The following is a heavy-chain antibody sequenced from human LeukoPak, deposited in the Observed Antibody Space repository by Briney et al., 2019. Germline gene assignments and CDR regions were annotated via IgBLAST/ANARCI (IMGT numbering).Heavy chain of an antibody. Sequence: TGGSLRLSCAASGFIFTSYSMNWVRQALGKGLEWVSYISSSSSTIYYADSVKGRFTISRDNAKNSLYLQMNSLRAEDTAVYYCARQRAGFTVTTSDYWGQGTLVTVSS. J-gene: IGHJ4*02. CDR3: ARQRAGFTVTTSDY. CDR1: GFIFTSYS. D-gene: IGHD4-17*01. CDR2: ISSSSSTI. V-gene: IGHV3-48*01.